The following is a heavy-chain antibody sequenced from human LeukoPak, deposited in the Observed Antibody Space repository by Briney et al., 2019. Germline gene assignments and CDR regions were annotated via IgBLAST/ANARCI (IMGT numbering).Heavy chain of an antibody. D-gene: IGHD4-17*01. CDR3: AKATGTTVTVSPNY. CDR2: ISGSGGRT. Sequence: GGSLRLSCAASGFTFSSYAMSWVRQAPGKGLEWVSAISGSGGRTYYADSVKGRFTISRDNSKNTLYLQMNSLRAEDTAVYYCAKATGTTVTVSPNYWGQGTLVTVSS. J-gene: IGHJ4*02. CDR1: GFTFSSYA. V-gene: IGHV3-23*01.